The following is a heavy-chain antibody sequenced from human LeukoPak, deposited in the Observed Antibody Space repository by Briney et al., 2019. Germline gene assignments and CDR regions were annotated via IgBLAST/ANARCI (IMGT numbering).Heavy chain of an antibody. CDR2: IDQSGST. Sequence: SETLSLTCTVSGGSVSSGDYYWSWIRQPPGKGLEWIGYIDQSGSTYYNPSLKSRVTISVDRSKNQFSLKLSSVTAADTAVYYCARDGVDTAMVTLGFDAFDIWGQGTMVTVSS. D-gene: IGHD5-18*01. J-gene: IGHJ3*02. CDR3: ARDGVDTAMVTLGFDAFDI. CDR1: GGSVSSGDYY. V-gene: IGHV4-30-2*01.